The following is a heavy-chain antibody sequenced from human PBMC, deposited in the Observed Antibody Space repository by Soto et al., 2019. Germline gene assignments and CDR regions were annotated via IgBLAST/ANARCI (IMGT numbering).Heavy chain of an antibody. D-gene: IGHD3-3*01. CDR3: ARSNLYYDFWSGPFNY. V-gene: IGHV4-61*01. J-gene: IGHJ4*02. Sequence: SETLSLTCTVSGGSISSSSNYWNWNRQPQGKGLEWIGYIYYSGSTNYNPSLKSRVTISVDTSKNQFSLKLSSVTAADTAVYYCARSNLYYDFWSGPFNYWGQGTLVTVSS. CDR1: GGSISSSSNY. CDR2: IYYSGST.